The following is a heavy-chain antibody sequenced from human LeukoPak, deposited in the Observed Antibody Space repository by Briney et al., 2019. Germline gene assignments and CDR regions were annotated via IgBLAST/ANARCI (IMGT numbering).Heavy chain of an antibody. Sequence: GGSLRLSCAASGFTFSTYEMTWVRQAPGKGLEWISYISSAGTISYADSVKGRFTISRDNAKNSMDLQMNSLRAEDTAVYYCARLPRKWLPLDYWGQGTLVTVSS. J-gene: IGHJ4*02. CDR2: ISSAGTI. D-gene: IGHD5-12*01. CDR3: ARLPRKWLPLDY. CDR1: GFTFSTYE. V-gene: IGHV3-48*03.